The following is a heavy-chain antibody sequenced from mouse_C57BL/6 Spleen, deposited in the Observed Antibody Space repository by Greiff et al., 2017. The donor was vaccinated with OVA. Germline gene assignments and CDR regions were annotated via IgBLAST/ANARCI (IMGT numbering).Heavy chain of an antibody. V-gene: IGHV1-50*01. CDR1: GYTFTSYW. CDR2: IDPSDSYT. D-gene: IGHD2-4*01. J-gene: IGHJ2*01. CDR3: ARWDYHYFDY. Sequence: VQLQQPGAELVKPGASVKLSCKASGYTFTSYWMQWVKQRPGQGLEWIGEIDPSDSYTNYNQKFKGKATLTVDTSSSTAYMQLSSLTSEDSAVYYCARWDYHYFDYWGQGTTLTVSS.